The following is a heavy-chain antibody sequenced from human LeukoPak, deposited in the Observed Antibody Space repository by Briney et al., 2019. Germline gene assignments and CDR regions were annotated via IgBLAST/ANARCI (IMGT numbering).Heavy chain of an antibody. V-gene: IGHV4-39*01. Sequence: SETLSLTCTVSGGSISRSGYYWGWIRQPPGKGLEWIGTIHYGGSPYYNPSLKSRVSISVDTSENQLSLKLSSVTAADTAVYYCARLELAYGLDVWGQGTTVTVSS. CDR3: ARLELAYGLDV. D-gene: IGHD1-7*01. CDR1: GGSISRSGYY. CDR2: IHYGGSP. J-gene: IGHJ6*02.